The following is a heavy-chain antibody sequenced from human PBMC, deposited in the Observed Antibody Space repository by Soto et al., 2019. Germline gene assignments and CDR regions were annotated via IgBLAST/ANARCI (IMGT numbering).Heavy chain of an antibody. V-gene: IGHV4-59*08. CDR3: ARRGPAYYDFWSGYYDAYDI. Sequence: SETLSLTCTFSGGSISSYYWSWIRQPPGKGLEWIGYIYYSGSTNYNPSLKSRVTISVDTSKNQFSLKLSSVTAADTAVYYCARRGPAYYDFWSGYYDAYDIWGQGTMVTVSS. CDR1: GGSISSYY. CDR2: IYYSGST. D-gene: IGHD3-3*01. J-gene: IGHJ3*02.